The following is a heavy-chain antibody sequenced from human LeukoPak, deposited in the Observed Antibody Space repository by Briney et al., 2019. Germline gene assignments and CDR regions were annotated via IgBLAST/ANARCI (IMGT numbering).Heavy chain of an antibody. CDR1: GFIFSSLS. V-gene: IGHV3-48*04. D-gene: IGHD3-10*01. Sequence: GGSLRLSCAASGFIFSSLSMSWVRQAPGKGLEWVSYISSSVDTIYYADFVKGRFTISRDNAKNSLYLQMNSLRAEDTAVYYCARERWFGELFGFDPWGQGTLVTVSS. CDR2: ISSSVDTI. CDR3: ARERWFGELFGFDP. J-gene: IGHJ5*02.